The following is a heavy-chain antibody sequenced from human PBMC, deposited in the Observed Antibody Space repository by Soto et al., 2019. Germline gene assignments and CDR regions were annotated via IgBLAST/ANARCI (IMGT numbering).Heavy chain of an antibody. CDR1: GGSFSGYY. D-gene: IGHD3-10*01. V-gene: IGHV4-34*01. CDR2: INHSGST. Sequence: PSETLSLTCAVYGGSFSGYYWSWIRQPPGKGLECIGEINHSGSTNYNPSLKSRVTISVDTSKNQFSLKLSSVTAADTAVYYCARPGVRGRYYYYGMDVWGQGTTVTVS. CDR3: ARPGVRGRYYYYGMDV. J-gene: IGHJ6*02.